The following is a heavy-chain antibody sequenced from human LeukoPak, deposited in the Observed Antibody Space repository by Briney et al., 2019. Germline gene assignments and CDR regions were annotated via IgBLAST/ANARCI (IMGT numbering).Heavy chain of an antibody. CDR1: GFTFSSYA. CDR2: IGDSGDRT. CDR3: ASGGVRKTYFDD. D-gene: IGHD1-14*01. V-gene: IGHV3-23*01. Sequence: GGSLRLSCAASGFTFSSYAISWVRQAPGKGLEWVSGIGDSGDRTAYADSVKGRFTISRDNSKNTLYLQLNSLRVEDTAVYYCASGGVRKTYFDDWGQGTLVTVSS. J-gene: IGHJ4*02.